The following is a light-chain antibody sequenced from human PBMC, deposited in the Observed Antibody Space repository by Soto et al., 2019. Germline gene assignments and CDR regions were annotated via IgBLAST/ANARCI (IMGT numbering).Light chain of an antibody. CDR1: SSDVGGYNY. Sequence: QSALTQPASVSGSLGLSITISCTGTSSDVGGYNYVSWYQQHPGKAPKLMIYEVSNRPSGVSNRFSGSKSGNTASLTISGLQAEDEADYYCSSYTSSSTWVFGGGTKLTVL. CDR3: SSYTSSSTWV. CDR2: EVS. J-gene: IGLJ3*02. V-gene: IGLV2-14*01.